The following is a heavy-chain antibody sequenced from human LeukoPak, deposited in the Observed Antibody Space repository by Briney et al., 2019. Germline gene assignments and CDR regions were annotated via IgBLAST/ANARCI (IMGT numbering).Heavy chain of an antibody. CDR2: IYPGDSDT. J-gene: IGHJ4*02. CDR1: GYSFTSYW. Sequence: GESLKISCKGSGYSFTSYWIGWVRQMPGKGLEWMGIIYPGDSDTRHSPSFQGQVTISADKSISTAYLQWSSLKASDTAMYYCARHSSPSGYSSGWSFDYWGQGTLVTVSS. V-gene: IGHV5-51*01. D-gene: IGHD6-19*01. CDR3: ARHSSPSGYSSGWSFDY.